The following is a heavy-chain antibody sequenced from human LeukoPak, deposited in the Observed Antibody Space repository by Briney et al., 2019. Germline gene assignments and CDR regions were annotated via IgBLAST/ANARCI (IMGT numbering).Heavy chain of an antibody. D-gene: IGHD3-22*01. V-gene: IGHV1-46*01. CDR1: GYTFTSYY. J-gene: IGHJ4*02. CDR2: INPSGGST. CDR3: ARDQPTYYYDSSGYSADY. Sequence: ASVTVSCKASGYTFTSYYMHWVRQAPGQGLEWMGIINPSGGSTSYAQKFQGRVTMTRDTSTSTVYMELSSLRSEDTAVYYCARDQPTYYYDSSGYSADYWGQGTLVTVSS.